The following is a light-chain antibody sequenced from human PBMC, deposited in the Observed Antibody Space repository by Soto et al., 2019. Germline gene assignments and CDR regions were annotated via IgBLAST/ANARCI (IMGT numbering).Light chain of an antibody. Sequence: DIVMTQSPASLAVSLGERATINCKSSQSVLYSSNNKNYLAWYQQKPGQPLKLLIDWASTRESGVPDRFSGSGSGTDFTLTISSLQAEDVAVYYCQQYYSTPLTFGGGTKVEIK. CDR2: WAS. CDR1: QSVLYSSNNKNY. J-gene: IGKJ4*01. V-gene: IGKV4-1*01. CDR3: QQYYSTPLT.